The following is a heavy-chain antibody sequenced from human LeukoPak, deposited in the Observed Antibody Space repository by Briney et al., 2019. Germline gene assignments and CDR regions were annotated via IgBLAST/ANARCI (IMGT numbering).Heavy chain of an antibody. CDR3: ARVRSVTSRVFDY. Sequence: GGSLRLSCVASGFTFSTYNMNWVRQAPGKGLEWISYISSTSNSIYNSDSVKGRFTISRDNAKDSLYLQMNSLTAEDTAVYYCARVRSVTSRVFDYWGQGTLVTVSS. V-gene: IGHV3-48*01. D-gene: IGHD2-21*02. CDR1: GFTFSTYN. J-gene: IGHJ4*02. CDR2: ISSTSNSI.